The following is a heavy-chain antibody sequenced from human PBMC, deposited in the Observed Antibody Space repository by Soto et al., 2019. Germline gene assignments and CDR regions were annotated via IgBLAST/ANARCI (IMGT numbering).Heavy chain of an antibody. CDR2: INGDGSST. CDR1: GFTFSSYW. J-gene: IGHJ4*02. D-gene: IGHD1-20*01. V-gene: IGHV3-74*01. Sequence: EVQLVESGGGLVQPGGSLRLSCAASGFTFSSYWMHWVRQAPGKGLVWVSRINGDGSSTSYADSVKGRFTISRDNAKNTLYLQMNSLRAEDTAVYYCARDDLTGTTSLDYWGQGTLVTVSS. CDR3: ARDDLTGTTSLDY.